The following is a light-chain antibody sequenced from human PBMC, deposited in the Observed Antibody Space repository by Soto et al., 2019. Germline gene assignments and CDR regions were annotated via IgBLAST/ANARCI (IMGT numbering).Light chain of an antibody. V-gene: IGKV3-11*01. CDR3: QQRSNWPPIT. CDR2: DAS. CDR1: QSVSSY. J-gene: IGKJ5*01. Sequence: EIVLTQSPGTLSLSPGERATLSCRGSQSVSSYLAWYQQKPGQAPRLLVYDASNRATGIPARFSGSGSGTDFTLTISSLEPEDFAVYYCQQRSNWPPITFGQGTRVEIK.